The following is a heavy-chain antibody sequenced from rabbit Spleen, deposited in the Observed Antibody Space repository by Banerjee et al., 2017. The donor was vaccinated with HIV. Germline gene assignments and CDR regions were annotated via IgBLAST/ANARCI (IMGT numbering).Heavy chain of an antibody. CDR1: GFTLSSYY. V-gene: IGHV1S7*01. CDR2: IDPVFGIT. Sequence: QLKESGGGLVQPGGSLKLSCKASGFTLSSYYMNWVRQAPGKGLEWIGYIDPVFGITYYASWVNGRFSISRENAQNTVFLQMTSLTAADTATYFCARDGAGGSFSTYGMDLWGQGTLVTVS. D-gene: IGHD8-1*01. CDR3: ARDGAGGSFSTYGMDL. J-gene: IGHJ6*01.